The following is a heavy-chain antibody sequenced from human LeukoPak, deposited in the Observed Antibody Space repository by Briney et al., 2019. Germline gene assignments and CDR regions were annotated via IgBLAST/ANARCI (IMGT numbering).Heavy chain of an antibody. CDR2: ISAYNGNT. D-gene: IGHD4-23*01. Sequence: ASVKVSCKASGYTFTSYGISWVRQAPGQGLEWMGWISAYNGNTNYAQKFQGRVTITTDESTSTAYMELSSLRSEDTAVYYCARFDYGGNSAFDYWGQGTLVTVSS. CDR3: ARFDYGGNSAFDY. J-gene: IGHJ4*02. V-gene: IGHV1-18*01. CDR1: GYTFTSYG.